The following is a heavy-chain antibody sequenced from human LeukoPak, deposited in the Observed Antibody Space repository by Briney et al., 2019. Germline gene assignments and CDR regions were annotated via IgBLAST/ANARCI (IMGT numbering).Heavy chain of an antibody. Sequence: GGSLSLSCAASGFTFDDYAIHWVRQAPGKGLEWVSGISWNSDNIGYADSVKGRFTISRDNAKNSLYLQMNSLRAEDTALYYCAKGDSSGEGDYWGQGTLVTVSS. CDR1: GFTFDDYA. CDR2: ISWNSDNI. D-gene: IGHD6-19*01. V-gene: IGHV3-9*01. J-gene: IGHJ4*02. CDR3: AKGDSSGEGDY.